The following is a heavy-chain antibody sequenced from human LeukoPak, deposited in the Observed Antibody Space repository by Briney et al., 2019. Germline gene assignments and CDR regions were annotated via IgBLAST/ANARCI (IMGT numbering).Heavy chain of an antibody. D-gene: IGHD3-10*01. J-gene: IGHJ4*02. CDR3: ARTRFGELLYGAVDY. V-gene: IGHV4-59*01. CDR1: GGSISSYY. CDR2: IHYSGST. Sequence: SETLSLTCTVSGGSISSYYWSWIRQPPGKGLEWIGYIHYSGSTNYNPSLKSRVTISVDTSKNQFSLKLSSVTAADTAVYYCARTRFGELLYGAVDYWGQGTLVTVSS.